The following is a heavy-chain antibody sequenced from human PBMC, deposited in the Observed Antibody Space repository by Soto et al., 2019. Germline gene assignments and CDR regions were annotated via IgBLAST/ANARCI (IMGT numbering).Heavy chain of an antibody. Sequence: GALRLSCAASGFTFSSHAMSWVRQAPGKGLEWVSAISGSGGSTYYADSVKGRFTISRDNSKNTLYLQMNSLRAEDTAVYYCASLGYCSSTSCYTPPWGQGTLVTVSS. CDR2: ISGSGGST. V-gene: IGHV3-23*01. J-gene: IGHJ5*02. CDR3: ASLGYCSSTSCYTPP. D-gene: IGHD2-2*02. CDR1: GFTFSSHA.